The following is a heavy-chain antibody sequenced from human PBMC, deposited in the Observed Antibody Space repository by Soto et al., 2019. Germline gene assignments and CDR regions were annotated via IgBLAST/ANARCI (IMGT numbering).Heavy chain of an antibody. CDR1: GFTFSSYG. CDR2: ISYDGSNK. V-gene: IGHV3-30*18. J-gene: IGHJ6*02. Sequence: GGSLRLSRAASGFTFSSYGIHWFRQAPCKGLELFGVISYDGSNKYYADSVKGRFTISRDNYKNTMYLQLNSMRAEDTAVYYCAKETEQRFYYYVMAAWGQGTTVTVSS. CDR3: AKETEQRFYYYVMAA. D-gene: IGHD6-25*01.